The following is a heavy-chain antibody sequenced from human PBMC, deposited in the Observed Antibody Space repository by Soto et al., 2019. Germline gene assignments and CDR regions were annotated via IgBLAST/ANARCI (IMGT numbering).Heavy chain of an antibody. CDR3: ASDRPNWNYVNAFDI. D-gene: IGHD1-7*01. V-gene: IGHV3-21*01. CDR2: ISSSSSYI. J-gene: IGHJ3*02. CDR1: GFTFSSYS. Sequence: GGSLRLSCAASGFTFSSYSMNWVRQAPGKGLEWVSSISSSSSYIYYADSVKGRFTISRDNAKNSLYLQMNSLRAEDTAVYYCASDRPNWNYVNAFDIWGQGTMVTVSS.